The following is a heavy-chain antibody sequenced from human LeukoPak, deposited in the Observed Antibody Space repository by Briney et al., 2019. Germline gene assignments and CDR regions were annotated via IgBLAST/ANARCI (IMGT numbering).Heavy chain of an antibody. D-gene: IGHD5-18*01. Sequence: QTGGSLRLSCAASGFTFNDYAMHWVRQAPGKGLEWVSGISWNSGSIGYADSVKGRFTISRDNAKNSLYLQMNSLRAEDMALYYCAKAEELWAAFDIWGQGTMVTVSS. CDR3: AKAEELWAAFDI. CDR2: ISWNSGSI. J-gene: IGHJ3*02. CDR1: GFTFNDYA. V-gene: IGHV3-9*03.